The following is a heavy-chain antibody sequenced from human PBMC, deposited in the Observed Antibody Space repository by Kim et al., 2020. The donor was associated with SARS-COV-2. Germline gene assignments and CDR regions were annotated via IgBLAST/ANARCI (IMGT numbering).Heavy chain of an antibody. Sequence: GGSLRLSCAASGFTFGDYAMHWVRQAPGKGLEWVSGISWNSGSIGYADSVKGRFTISRDNAKNSLYLQMNSLRAEDTALYYCAKDISHYFDYYYGMDVWGQGTTVTVSS. V-gene: IGHV3-9*01. CDR1: GFTFGDYA. J-gene: IGHJ6*02. CDR2: ISWNSGSI. D-gene: IGHD3-9*01. CDR3: AKDISHYFDYYYGMDV.